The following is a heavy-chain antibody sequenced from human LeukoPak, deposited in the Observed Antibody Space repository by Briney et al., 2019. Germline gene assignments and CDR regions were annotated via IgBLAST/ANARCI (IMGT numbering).Heavy chain of an antibody. D-gene: IGHD2-2*01. Sequence: TGGSLRLSCAASGFTFSTYSMNWVRQAPGKGLEWVSSISSSSSYIYYADSVKSRYTISRDNAKNSLYLQMNSLRAEDTAVYYCARDLYCSSTSCSNGYWGQGTLVTVSS. CDR1: GFTFSTYS. V-gene: IGHV3-21*01. CDR2: ISSSSSYI. J-gene: IGHJ4*02. CDR3: ARDLYCSSTSCSNGY.